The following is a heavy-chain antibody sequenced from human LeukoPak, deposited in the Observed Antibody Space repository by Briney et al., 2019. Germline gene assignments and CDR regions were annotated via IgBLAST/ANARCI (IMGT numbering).Heavy chain of an antibody. CDR2: IYNSGST. D-gene: IGHD4-23*01. J-gene: IGHJ3*02. Sequence: SETLSLTCTVSGYSIGTDYYWGWIRQPPGKGLEWIGSIYNSGSTYYNPSLKSRITISVDTSKNQFSLKLSSVTAADTAVYYCAKTSFTTTVVTFFDAFDIWGQGTMVTVSS. V-gene: IGHV4-38-2*02. CDR1: GYSIGTDYY. CDR3: AKTSFTTTVVTFFDAFDI.